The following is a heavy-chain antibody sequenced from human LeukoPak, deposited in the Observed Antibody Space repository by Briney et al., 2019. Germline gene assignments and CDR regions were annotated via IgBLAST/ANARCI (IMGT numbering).Heavy chain of an antibody. Sequence: GASVEVSCKASGYTFTGYYVHWVRQAPGQGLGWMGWINPNSGGTNYAQKFQGRVTMTRDTSISTAYMELSRLRSDDTAVYYCARDLGAAAGIGFDYWGQGTLVTVSS. CDR2: INPNSGGT. CDR3: ARDLGAAAGIGFDY. D-gene: IGHD6-13*01. V-gene: IGHV1-2*02. J-gene: IGHJ4*02. CDR1: GYTFTGYY.